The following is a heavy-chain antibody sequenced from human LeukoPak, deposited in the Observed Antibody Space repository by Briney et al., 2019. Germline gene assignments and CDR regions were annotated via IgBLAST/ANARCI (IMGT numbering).Heavy chain of an antibody. CDR3: AKDRTYDSSGYADY. D-gene: IGHD3-22*01. CDR2: ISGSGGST. CDR1: GFTFGSYA. Sequence: GGSLRLSCAASGFTFGSYAMRWVRQAPGKGLGWVSAISGSGGSTYYADSVKGRFTISRDNSKNTLYLQMNSLRAEDTAVYYCAKDRTYDSSGYADYWGQGTLVTVSS. J-gene: IGHJ4*02. V-gene: IGHV3-23*01.